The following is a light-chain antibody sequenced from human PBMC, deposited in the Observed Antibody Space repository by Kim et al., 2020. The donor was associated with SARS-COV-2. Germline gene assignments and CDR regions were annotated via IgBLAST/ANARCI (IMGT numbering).Light chain of an antibody. CDR2: GRN. J-gene: IGLJ2*01. Sequence: YQQKPRQAPVLVIYGRNNRPSGIPDRISGSNSGNTASFTISVAQAEDEAAFYCQSRDSGGNMGFGG. V-gene: IGLV3-19*01. CDR3: QSRDSGGNMG.